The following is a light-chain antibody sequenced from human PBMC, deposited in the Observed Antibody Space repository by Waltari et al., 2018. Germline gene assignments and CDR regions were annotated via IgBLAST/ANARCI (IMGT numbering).Light chain of an antibody. CDR2: SAS. V-gene: IGLV7-43*01. Sequence: QTVVTQEPSLTVSPGGTVTLTCFSSTEALSSGNTPTWLQQKPGQAPRILIYSASNRHSWTPARFSGSLLEGKAALTLSGVKPDDEADYYCLLSSGGAWVFGGGTKLTVL. J-gene: IGLJ3*02. CDR1: TEALSSGNT. CDR3: LLSSGGAWV.